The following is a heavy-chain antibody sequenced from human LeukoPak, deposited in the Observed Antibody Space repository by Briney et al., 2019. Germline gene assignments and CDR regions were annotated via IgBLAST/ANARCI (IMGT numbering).Heavy chain of an antibody. Sequence: SETLSLTCTVSGGSISSYYWSWIRQPPGKGLEWIGYIYYSGSTYYNPSLKSRVTISVDTSKNQFSLKLSSVTAADTAVYYCARTHGDYAETHYFDYWGQGTLVTVSS. CDR2: IYYSGST. J-gene: IGHJ4*02. V-gene: IGHV4-30-4*08. CDR3: ARTHGDYAETHYFDY. CDR1: GGSISSYY. D-gene: IGHD4-17*01.